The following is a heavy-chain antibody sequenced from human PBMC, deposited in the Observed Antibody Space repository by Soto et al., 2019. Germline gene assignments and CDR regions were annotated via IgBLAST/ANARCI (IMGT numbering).Heavy chain of an antibody. J-gene: IGHJ6*02. Sequence: PSETLSLTCTVSGGSISSSSYYWGWIRQPPGKGLEWIGSIYYSGSTYYNPSLKSRVTISVDTSKNQFSLKLSSVTAADTAVYYCAVGTMVRGVIGGMDVWGQGTPVTVS. CDR2: IYYSGST. V-gene: IGHV4-39*01. D-gene: IGHD3-10*01. CDR3: AVGTMVRGVIGGMDV. CDR1: GGSISSSSYY.